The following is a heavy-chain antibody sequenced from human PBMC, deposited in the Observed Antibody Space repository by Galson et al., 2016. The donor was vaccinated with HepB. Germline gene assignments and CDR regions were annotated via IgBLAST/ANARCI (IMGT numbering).Heavy chain of an antibody. D-gene: IGHD3-9*01. CDR2: INPISGTT. CDR1: GGTFSKCP. J-gene: IGHJ6*02. V-gene: IGHV1-69*06. CDR3: ARGRYETLTGYSKVVYDDMDV. Sequence: SVKVSCKASGGTFSKCPVAWVRQAPGQGLEWMGGINPISGTTKYAQKFQGRVTITADKSTSTAYMEVNNLRSEDTAVYFCARGRYETLTGYSKVVYDDMDVWRQGTTVTVSS.